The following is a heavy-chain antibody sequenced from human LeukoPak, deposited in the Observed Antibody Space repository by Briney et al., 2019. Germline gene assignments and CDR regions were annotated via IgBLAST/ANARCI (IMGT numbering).Heavy chain of an antibody. D-gene: IGHD3-22*01. CDR3: AREQYYYDNSGYYDF. Sequence: PSETLSLTCTVSGGSISSYYWSWIRQPPGKGLEWIGYIYYSGSTNYNPSLKSRVTISVDTSKNQFSLKLSSVTAADTAVYYCAREQYYYDNSGYYDFWGQGTQVTVSS. CDR2: IYYSGST. CDR1: GGSISSYY. J-gene: IGHJ4*02. V-gene: IGHV4-59*01.